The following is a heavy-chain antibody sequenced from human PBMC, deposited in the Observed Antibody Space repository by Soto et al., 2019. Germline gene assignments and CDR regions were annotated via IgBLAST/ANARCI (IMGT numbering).Heavy chain of an antibody. CDR3: ARGGNCSGGSCYSASFDY. D-gene: IGHD2-15*01. J-gene: IGHJ4*02. V-gene: IGHV1-69*01. CDR1: GGTFSSYA. CDR2: LIPIFGTA. Sequence: QVQLVQSGAEVKKPGSSVKVSCKASGGTFSSYAISWVRQAPGQGLEWMGGLIPIFGTANYAQKFQGRVTITADESTSTAYMELSSLRSEDTAVYYCARGGNCSGGSCYSASFDYWGQGTLVTVSS.